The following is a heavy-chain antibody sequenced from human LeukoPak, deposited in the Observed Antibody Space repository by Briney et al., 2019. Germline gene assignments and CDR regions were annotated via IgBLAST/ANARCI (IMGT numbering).Heavy chain of an antibody. D-gene: IGHD3-22*01. CDR1: GGSLSSGSYY. CDR2: IYTSGST. Sequence: SETLSLTCTVSGGSLSSGSYYWSWIRQPAGKGLEWIGRIYTSGSTNYNPSLKSRVTMSVDTSKNQFSLKLSSVTAADTAVYYCARDSYYYDSSGYHPFDYWGQGTLVTVSS. CDR3: ARDSYYYDSSGYHPFDY. V-gene: IGHV4-61*02. J-gene: IGHJ4*02.